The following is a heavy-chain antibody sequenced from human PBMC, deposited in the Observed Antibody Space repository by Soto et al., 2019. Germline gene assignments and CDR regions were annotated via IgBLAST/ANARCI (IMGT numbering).Heavy chain of an antibody. CDR2: VSISSSYI. V-gene: IGHV3-21*01. J-gene: IGHJ4*02. CDR3: ARGGDSSGSWPRY. Sequence: EVQLVQSGGGLVKPGGSLRLSCAASGFIFISNSMNWVGQAPGKGLEWVSSVSISSSYINYPDSLKGRFTISRDNAKNSLYLQMNSLRVEDRAVYYGARGGDSSGSWPRYWGQGTLVTVSS. CDR1: GFIFISNS. D-gene: IGHD3-22*01.